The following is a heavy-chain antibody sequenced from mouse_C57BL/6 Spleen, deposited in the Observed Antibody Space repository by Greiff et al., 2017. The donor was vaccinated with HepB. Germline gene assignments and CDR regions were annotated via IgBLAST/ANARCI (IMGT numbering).Heavy chain of an antibody. CDR1: GYTFTSYW. D-gene: IGHD2-4*01. J-gene: IGHJ4*01. Sequence: QVQLQQPGAELVKPGASVKMSCKASGYTFTSYWITWVKQRPGQGLEWIGDIYPGSGSTNYNEKFKSKATLTVDTSSSTAYMQLSSLTSEDSAVYYCARGGLYYDYVYYAMDYWGQGTSVTVSS. V-gene: IGHV1-55*01. CDR2: IYPGSGST. CDR3: ARGGLYYDYVYYAMDY.